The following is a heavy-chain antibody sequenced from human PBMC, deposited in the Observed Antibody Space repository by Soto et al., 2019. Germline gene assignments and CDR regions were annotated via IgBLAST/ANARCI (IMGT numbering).Heavy chain of an antibody. CDR2: ISYDGSNK. D-gene: IGHD3-3*01. V-gene: IGHV3-30*18. J-gene: IGHJ4*02. CDR1: GFTFSSYG. Sequence: ESGGGVVQPGRSLRLSCAASGFTFSSYGMHWVRQAPGKGLEWVAVISYDGSNKYYADSVKGRFTISRDNSKNTLYLQMNSLRAEDTAVYYCAKDDTGDFWSGYIDYWGQGTLVTVSS. CDR3: AKDDTGDFWSGYIDY.